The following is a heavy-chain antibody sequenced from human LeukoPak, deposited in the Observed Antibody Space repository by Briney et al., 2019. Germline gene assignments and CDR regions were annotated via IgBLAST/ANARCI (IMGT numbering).Heavy chain of an antibody. CDR1: GGSISSSY. V-gene: IGHV4-59*01. J-gene: IGHJ4*02. Sequence: SETLSLTCTVSGGSISSSYWTWIRQPPGKGLEWIGYIYYSGTTNYNPSLKSRVTISIDTSKNQFSLKLSSVTAADTAVYYCARDRSSGYPGTFDYWGQGTLVTVSS. CDR2: IYYSGTT. CDR3: ARDRSSGYPGTFDY. D-gene: IGHD3-22*01.